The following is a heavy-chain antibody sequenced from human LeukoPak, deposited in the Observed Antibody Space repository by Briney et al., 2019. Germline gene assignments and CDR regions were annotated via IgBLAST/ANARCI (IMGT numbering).Heavy chain of an antibody. Sequence: SETLSLTCTVSGGSISSGNYYWSWIRQHPGKGLEWVGYIHHSGSTYYNPSLKSRVIISVDTSKNQFSLKLNSVTAADTAVYYCASYGSGSYRFDPWGQGTLVTVSS. V-gene: IGHV4-31*03. CDR1: GGSISSGNYY. CDR3: ASYGSGSYRFDP. CDR2: IHHSGST. D-gene: IGHD3-10*01. J-gene: IGHJ5*02.